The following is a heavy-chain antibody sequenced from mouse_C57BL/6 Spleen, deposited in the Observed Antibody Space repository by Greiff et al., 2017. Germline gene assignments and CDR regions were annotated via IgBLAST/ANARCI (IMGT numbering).Heavy chain of an antibody. V-gene: IGHV5-17*01. CDR3: ARQGDWYFDV. CDR1: GFTFSDYG. CDR2: ISSGSSTI. Sequence: EVHLVESGGGLVKPGGSLKLSCAASGFTFSDYGMHWVRQAPEKGLEWVAYISSGSSTIYYADTVKGRVTISRDNASNTLFLQMTSLRSEDTAMYYCARQGDWYFDVWGTGTTVNVSS. J-gene: IGHJ1*03.